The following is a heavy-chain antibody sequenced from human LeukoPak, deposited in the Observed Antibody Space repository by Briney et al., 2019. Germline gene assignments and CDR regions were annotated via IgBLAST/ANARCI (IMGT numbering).Heavy chain of an antibody. CDR1: GGSISSYY. CDR2: IYYSGST. J-gene: IGHJ3*02. Sequence: KPSETLSLTCTVSGGSISSYYWSWIRQPPGKGLEWIGYIYYSGSTNYNPSLKSRVTISVDTSKNQFSLKLSSVTAADTAVYYCARDRAVAVGAFDIWGQGTMVTVSS. V-gene: IGHV4-59*01. D-gene: IGHD6-19*01. CDR3: ARDRAVAVGAFDI.